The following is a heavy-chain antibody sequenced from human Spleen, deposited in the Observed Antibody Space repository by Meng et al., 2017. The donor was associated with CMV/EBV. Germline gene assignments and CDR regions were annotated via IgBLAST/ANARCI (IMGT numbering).Heavy chain of an antibody. V-gene: IGHV1-2*02. CDR3: ARLSYYSTDFDF. J-gene: IGHJ4*02. D-gene: IGHD2/OR15-2a*01. CDR2: IDPKSGGT. Sequence: CEASGYIFNDYHMHWVRQAPGQGLEWMGFIDPKSGGTNYAQRFQGRVTMTRDTSINTAYLEVSRLRSDDTAVYYCARLSYYSTDFDFWGQGTLVTVSS. CDR1: GYIFNDYH.